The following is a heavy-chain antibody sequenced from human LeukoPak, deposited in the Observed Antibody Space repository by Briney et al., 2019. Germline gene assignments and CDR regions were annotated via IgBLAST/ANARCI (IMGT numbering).Heavy chain of an antibody. CDR2: IIPIFGTP. J-gene: IGHJ6*03. V-gene: IGHV1-69*13. Sequence: SVKVSCKASGYTFTTYGISWVRQAPGQGLEWMGGIIPIFGTPHYAQKFQGRVTITADEATSTAYMELSSLRSEDTAVYYCARAHKDSGSYDYEYYMDVWGKGTTVTISS. CDR1: GYTFTTYG. D-gene: IGHD1-26*01. CDR3: ARAHKDSGSYDYEYYMDV.